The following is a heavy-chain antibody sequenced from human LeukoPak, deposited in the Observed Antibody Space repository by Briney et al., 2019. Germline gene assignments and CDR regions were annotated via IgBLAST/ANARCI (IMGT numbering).Heavy chain of an antibody. CDR2: INAGNGNT. CDR1: GYTLTSYA. J-gene: IGHJ4*02. Sequence: ASVKVSCKASGYTLTSYAMHWVRQAPGQRLEWMGWINAGNGNTKYSQRFQGRVTVTRDTSASTAYMELSSLRSEDTAVYYCARGLWFGEFDLDYWGQGTLVTVSS. CDR3: ARGLWFGEFDLDY. D-gene: IGHD3-10*01. V-gene: IGHV1-3*01.